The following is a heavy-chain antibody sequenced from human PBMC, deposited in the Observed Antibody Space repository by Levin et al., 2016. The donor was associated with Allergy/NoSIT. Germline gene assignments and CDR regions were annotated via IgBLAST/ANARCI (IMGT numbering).Heavy chain of an antibody. J-gene: IGHJ4*02. D-gene: IGHD5-24*01. CDR2: IYPDDSDT. CDR3: ARRVGGRDGYNYDDY. V-gene: IGHV5-51*01. Sequence: GESLKISCKGSGFSFTSYWIAWVRQVPGKGLEWMGIIYPDDSDTRYSPSFQGQVTISADKSIRTAYLEWSGLKASDTAIYYCARRVGGRDGYNYDDYWGQGTLVTVSS. CDR1: GFSFTSYW.